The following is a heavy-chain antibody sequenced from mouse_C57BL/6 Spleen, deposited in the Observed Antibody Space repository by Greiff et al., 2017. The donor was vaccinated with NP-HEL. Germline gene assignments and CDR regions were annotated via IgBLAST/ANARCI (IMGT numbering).Heavy chain of an antibody. Sequence: EVQLQQSGPELVKPGASVKISCKASGYTFTDYYMNWVKQSHGKSLEWIGDINPNNGGTSYNQKFKGKATLTVDKSSSTAYMELRSLTSEDSAVYYCARWGLDYYGSSPWFAYWGQGTLVTVSA. CDR2: INPNNGGT. CDR1: GYTFTDYY. D-gene: IGHD1-1*01. V-gene: IGHV1-26*01. CDR3: ARWGLDYYGSSPWFAY. J-gene: IGHJ3*01.